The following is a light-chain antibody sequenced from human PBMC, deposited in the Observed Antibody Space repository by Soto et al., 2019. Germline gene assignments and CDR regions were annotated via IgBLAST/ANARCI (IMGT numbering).Light chain of an antibody. Sequence: DIQMAQSPFPPAASLGGRVTIPFRASQSISVWLAWYQQKPGKAPKVLIWDASTLHRGVQSRFSGSGSGTEFTLTIRSLQPDDFATYYCKHYNSYSEAFGQGTKVDIK. CDR2: DAS. J-gene: IGKJ1*01. V-gene: IGKV1-5*01. CDR1: QSISVW. CDR3: KHYNSYSEA.